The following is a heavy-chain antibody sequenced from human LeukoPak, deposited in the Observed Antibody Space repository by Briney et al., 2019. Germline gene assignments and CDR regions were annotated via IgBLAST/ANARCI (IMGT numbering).Heavy chain of an antibody. CDR3: ARAPPHPDNWFDP. V-gene: IGHV1-2*02. Sequence: GASVKVSCKASGYTFTGYYMHWVRQAPGQGLEWMGWINPNSGGTNYAQKFQGRVTMTRDTSISTAYMELSRLRPDDTAVYYCARAPPHPDNWFDPWGQGTLVTVSS. J-gene: IGHJ5*02. CDR2: INPNSGGT. CDR1: GYTFTGYY.